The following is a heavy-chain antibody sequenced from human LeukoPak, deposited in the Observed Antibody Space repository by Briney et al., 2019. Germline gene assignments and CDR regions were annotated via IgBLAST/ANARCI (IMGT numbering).Heavy chain of an antibody. V-gene: IGHV4-59*01. D-gene: IGHD5/OR15-5a*01. CDR2: IFHSGST. J-gene: IGHJ6*04. Sequence: SETLSLTCTVSGASISTYYWSWIRQPPGKELEWIGYIFHSGSTTYNPSLESRVTISVDTSQNQFSLKLRSVTAADTAVYYCARISTILDVWGKGTTVSVSS. CDR1: GASISTYY. CDR3: ARISTILDV.